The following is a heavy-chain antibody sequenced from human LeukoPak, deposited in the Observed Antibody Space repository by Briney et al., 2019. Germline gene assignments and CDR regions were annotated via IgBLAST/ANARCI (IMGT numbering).Heavy chain of an antibody. CDR3: ARDARLACSSTSCYALYYYGMDV. Sequence: ASVKVSCKASGYTFTSYAMHWVRQAPGQRLEWMGWINAGNGNTKYSQKFQGRVTITRDTSASTAYMELSSLRSEDTAVYYCARDARLACSSTSCYALYYYGMDVWGQGTTVTVSS. V-gene: IGHV1-3*01. CDR1: GYTFTSYA. CDR2: INAGNGNT. D-gene: IGHD2-2*01. J-gene: IGHJ6*02.